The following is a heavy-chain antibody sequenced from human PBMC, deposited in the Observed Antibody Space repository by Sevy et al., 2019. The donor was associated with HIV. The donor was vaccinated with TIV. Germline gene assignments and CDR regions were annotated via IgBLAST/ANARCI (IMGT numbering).Heavy chain of an antibody. D-gene: IGHD3-10*01. J-gene: IGHJ4*02. V-gene: IGHV3-33*06. CDR2: IWYDGRTE. CDR3: AKLPSTVMFREKGY. Sequence: GGSLRLSCVASGFTFRSFSMHWVRQAPGKGLEWVAAIWYDGRTERYADSVQGRFTISRDNSKNRVSLQMSSLRAEDTAIYYCAKLPSTVMFREKGYWGQGTRVTVSS. CDR1: GFTFRSFS.